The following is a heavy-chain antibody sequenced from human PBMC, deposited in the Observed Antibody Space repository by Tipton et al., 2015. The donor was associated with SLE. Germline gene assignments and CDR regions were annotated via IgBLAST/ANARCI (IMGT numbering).Heavy chain of an antibody. Sequence: QLVQSGADVKKPGASVKVSCKASGYTLTNYGFNWVRQAPGQGLEWMGWIGADNGNTNYALKFQGRVTMTRDKTTSTAYMELRSLRSDDTAIYYCARDESGFKDFFDYWGQGTLVTVSS. V-gene: IGHV1-18*01. CDR3: ARDESGFKDFFDY. J-gene: IGHJ4*02. D-gene: IGHD5-12*01. CDR1: GYTLTNYG. CDR2: IGADNGNT.